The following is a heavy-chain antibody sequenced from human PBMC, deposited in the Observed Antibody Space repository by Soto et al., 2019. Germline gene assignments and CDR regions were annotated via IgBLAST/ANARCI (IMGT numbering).Heavy chain of an antibody. J-gene: IGHJ4*02. D-gene: IGHD1-26*01. Sequence: QAHLVESGGGVVQPGRSLRLSCAASGFTFSSYAMHWVRQAPGKGLEWVAVISYDGSNKYYADSVKGRLTISRDNSRDTLYLQMTSLIADDTAVYYCAKDEGVGATLGLPSGNDYWGQGTLVTVSS. V-gene: IGHV3-30*18. CDR1: GFTFSSYA. CDR2: ISYDGSNK. CDR3: AKDEGVGATLGLPSGNDY.